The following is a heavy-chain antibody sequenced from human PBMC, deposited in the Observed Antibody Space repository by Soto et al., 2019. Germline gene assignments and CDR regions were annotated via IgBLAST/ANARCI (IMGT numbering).Heavy chain of an antibody. J-gene: IGHJ4*02. CDR1: GYTFTNYG. CDR2: INTYNGNT. Sequence: ASVKVSCKASGYTFTNYGISWVRQAPGQGPEWMGWINTYNGNTNHAQKLQGRVTMTTATSTNTAFMELRSLRSDDTAIYYCARDRIRGYDSSGFYSWGQGNMVTVSS. CDR3: ARDRIRGYDSSGFYS. D-gene: IGHD3-22*01. V-gene: IGHV1-18*01.